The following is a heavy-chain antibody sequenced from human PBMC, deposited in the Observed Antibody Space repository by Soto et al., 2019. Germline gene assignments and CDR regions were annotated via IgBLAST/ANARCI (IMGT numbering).Heavy chain of an antibody. V-gene: IGHV1-8*01. D-gene: IGHD3-22*01. CDR2: MNPNSGNT. Sequence: ASVKVSCKASGYTFTGYDINWVRQATGQGLEWVGWMNPNSGNTGYAQKFQGRVTMTRNTSINTAYMELSSLRSEDTAVYYCARDLDYYDSSGYYYKGAFDIWGQGTMVTVSS. CDR3: ARDLDYYDSSGYYYKGAFDI. J-gene: IGHJ3*02. CDR1: GYTFTGYD.